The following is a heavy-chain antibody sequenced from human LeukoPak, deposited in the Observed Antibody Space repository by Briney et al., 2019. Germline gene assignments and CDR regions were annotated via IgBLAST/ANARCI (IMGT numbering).Heavy chain of an antibody. CDR2: INTNTGNP. D-gene: IGHD6-13*01. Sequence: ASVKVSCKASGGTFSSYAISWVRQAPGQGLEWMGWINTNTGNPTYAQGFTGRFVFSLDTSVSTAYLQISSLKAEDTAVYYCARVDSRMVYYYYGMDVWGQGTTVTVSS. J-gene: IGHJ6*02. CDR1: GGTFSSYA. V-gene: IGHV7-4-1*02. CDR3: ARVDSRMVYYYYGMDV.